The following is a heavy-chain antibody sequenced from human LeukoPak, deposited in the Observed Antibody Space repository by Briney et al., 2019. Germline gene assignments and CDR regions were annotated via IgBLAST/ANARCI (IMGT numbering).Heavy chain of an antibody. Sequence: QSLQISCQGSGYSFTSYSIGWMRQMPGKGLGWIGIIYPGDSDTRYSPSFQGPVTISADKSISTAYLQWSSVKASDTDMYYCARLLTGYYIDYWGQGTLVPVSS. D-gene: IGHD3-9*01. CDR3: ARLLTGYYIDY. CDR2: IYPGDSDT. CDR1: GYSFTSYS. J-gene: IGHJ4*02. V-gene: IGHV5-51*01.